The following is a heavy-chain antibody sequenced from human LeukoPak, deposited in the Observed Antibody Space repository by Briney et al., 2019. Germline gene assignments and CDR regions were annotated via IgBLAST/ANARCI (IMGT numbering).Heavy chain of an antibody. V-gene: IGHV1-18*01. CDR2: ISAYKGNT. D-gene: IGHD2-15*01. CDR3: ARDEYCSGGSCYVPWFDP. Sequence: ASVKVSCTASGYTFTSYGISWVRQAPGQGLEWMGGISAYKGNTKSVQKIQGRVTMTADTSTSTAYMELRSLRYDDTAVYYCARDEYCSGGSCYVPWFDPWGQGTLVTVSS. J-gene: IGHJ5*02. CDR1: GYTFTSYG.